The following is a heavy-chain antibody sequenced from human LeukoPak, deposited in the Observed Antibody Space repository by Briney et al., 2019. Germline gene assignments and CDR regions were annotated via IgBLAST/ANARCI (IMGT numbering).Heavy chain of an antibody. CDR3: ARDGVQSALASLIYGMDV. J-gene: IGHJ6*02. CDR2: ISSSSSYI. Sequence: GGSLRLSCAASGFTFSSYSMNWVRQAPGKGLEWVSSISSSSSYIYYADSVKGRFTISRDNAKNSLYLQMNSLRAEDTAVYYCARDGVQSALASLIYGMDVWGQGTTVTVSS. V-gene: IGHV3-21*01. D-gene: IGHD2-15*01. CDR1: GFTFSSYS.